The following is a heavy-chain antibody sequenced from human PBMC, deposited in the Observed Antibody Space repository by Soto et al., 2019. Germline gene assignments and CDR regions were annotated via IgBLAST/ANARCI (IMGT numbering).Heavy chain of an antibody. CDR1: ARSISSYY. V-gene: IGHV4-59*01. CDR2: IYYSGST. D-gene: IGHD3-3*01. CDR3: ARNPDYVFWSGYPNWFDP. Sequence: PSETLSLTCTVSARSISSYYWSWIRQPPGKGLEWIGYIYYSGSTNYNPSLKSRVTISVDTSKNQFSLKLSSVTAADTAVYYCARNPDYVFWSGYPNWFDPWGQGTLVTVYS. J-gene: IGHJ5*02.